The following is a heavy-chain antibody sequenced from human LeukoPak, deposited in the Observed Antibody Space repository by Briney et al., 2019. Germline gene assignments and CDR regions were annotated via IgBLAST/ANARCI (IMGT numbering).Heavy chain of an antibody. D-gene: IGHD2-15*01. J-gene: IGHJ5*02. Sequence: SVKVSCKTSGYSFTSYGVTWVRQAPGQGLEWMGWIGGYTGHTNYVQKFQGGVTMTTDTSTSTAYMELRSLTSDDTAVYYCARDGSCSGGSCAMDGWFDPWGQGTLVTVSS. CDR3: ARDGSCSGGSCAMDGWFDP. CDR2: IGGYTGHT. V-gene: IGHV1-18*01. CDR1: GYSFTSYG.